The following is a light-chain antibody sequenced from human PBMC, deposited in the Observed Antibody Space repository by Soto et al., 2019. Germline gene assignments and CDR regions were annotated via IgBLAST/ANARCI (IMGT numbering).Light chain of an antibody. CDR3: QQYNNWPET. V-gene: IGKV3-15*01. Sequence: EIVMTQSPATLSVSPGARATLSCRASQSVSSNLAWYQQKPGQAPRLIIYGASTRATDVPARFSGSGSGTECTLTISSLQSEDVAVYYCQQYNNWPETLGQGTKVDIK. J-gene: IGKJ1*01. CDR2: GAS. CDR1: QSVSSN.